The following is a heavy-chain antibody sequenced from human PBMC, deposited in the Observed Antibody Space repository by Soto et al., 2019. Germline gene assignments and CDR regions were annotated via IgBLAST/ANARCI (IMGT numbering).Heavy chain of an antibody. V-gene: IGHV4-31*03. CDR1: GGSISSGGYY. CDR3: ARFSDFWSGYYSYNWSDP. CDR2: IYYSGST. J-gene: IGHJ5*02. Sequence: SETLSLTCTVSGGSISSGGYYWSWIRQHPGKGLEWIGYIYYSGSTYYNPSLKSRVTISVDTSKNQFSLKLSSVTAADTAVYYCARFSDFWSGYYSYNWSDPWGQGTLVTVSS. D-gene: IGHD3-3*01.